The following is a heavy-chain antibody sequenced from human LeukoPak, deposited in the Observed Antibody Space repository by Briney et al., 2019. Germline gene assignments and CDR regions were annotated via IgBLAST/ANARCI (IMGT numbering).Heavy chain of an antibody. J-gene: IGHJ4*02. Sequence: GGSLRLSCAASGFTFSSYAMSWVRQAPGKGLEWVSAISGSGGSTYYADSVKGRFTISRDDSKNTLYLQMNSLRAEDTAVYYCAKDSLPTGTYFTMVRGDIMDYFDYWGQGTLVTVSS. D-gene: IGHD3-10*01. CDR1: GFTFSSYA. V-gene: IGHV3-23*01. CDR2: ISGSGGST. CDR3: AKDSLPTGTYFTMVRGDIMDYFDY.